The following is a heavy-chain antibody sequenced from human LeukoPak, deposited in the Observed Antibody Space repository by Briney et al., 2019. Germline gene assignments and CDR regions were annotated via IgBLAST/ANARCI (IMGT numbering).Heavy chain of an antibody. Sequence: QSGGSLRLSCAASGFNFANHAMSWVRQTPGKGLEWVSAISGGGDITYYADSVTGRFTISRDNSKDTLFLQMHRLRPGDTAVYYCVREDTPATANYWGQGTLVTISS. CDR3: VREDTPATANY. CDR2: ISGGGDIT. V-gene: IGHV3-23*01. D-gene: IGHD2-21*02. J-gene: IGHJ4*02. CDR1: GFNFANHA.